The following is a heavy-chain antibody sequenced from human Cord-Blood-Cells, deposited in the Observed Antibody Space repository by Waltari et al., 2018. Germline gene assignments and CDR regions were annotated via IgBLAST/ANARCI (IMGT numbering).Heavy chain of an antibody. CDR1: GYTFTSYY. CDR2: ITPSSGST. J-gene: IGHJ4*02. V-gene: IGHV1-46*01. CDR3: ARDTYYDFWSGYDY. D-gene: IGHD3-3*01. Sequence: QVQLVQSGAAVKKSGASVKVSCKASGYTFTSYYMHWVRQAPGQGLEWMGRITPSSGSTGNAQRFQGRVSITRDTSTSTVYMELSSLRSEVTAVYYCARDTYYDFWSGYDYWGQGTLVTVSS.